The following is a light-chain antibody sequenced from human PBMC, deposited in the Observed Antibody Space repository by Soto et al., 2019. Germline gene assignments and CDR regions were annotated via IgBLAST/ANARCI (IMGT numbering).Light chain of an antibody. CDR3: QHFNTFPPWT. V-gene: IGKV1-13*02. J-gene: IGKJ1*01. CDR2: DAS. CDR1: QGISSA. Sequence: AIQLTQSPSSLSASVGDRVTITCRASQGISSALAWYQQKPGKATKFLIYDASSLQSGVPSRFSGSGSGTDFTLTISSLQPEDFATYYCQHFNTFPPWTFGQGTKVEIK.